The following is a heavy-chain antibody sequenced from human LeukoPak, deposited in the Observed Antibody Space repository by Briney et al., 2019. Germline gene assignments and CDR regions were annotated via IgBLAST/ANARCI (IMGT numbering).Heavy chain of an antibody. D-gene: IGHD3-22*01. CDR1: GYTFTSYY. Sequence: GASVKVSCRASGYTFTSYYMHWVRQAPGQGLEWMGIINPSGGSTSYAQKFQGRVTMTRDTSTSTVYMELSSLRSEDTAVYYCARGSPPYYYDSSALDYWGQGTLVTVSS. CDR3: ARGSPPYYYDSSALDY. V-gene: IGHV1-46*01. J-gene: IGHJ4*02. CDR2: INPSGGST.